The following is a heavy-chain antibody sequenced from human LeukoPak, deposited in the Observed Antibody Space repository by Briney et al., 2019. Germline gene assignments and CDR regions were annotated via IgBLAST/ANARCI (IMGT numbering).Heavy chain of an antibody. J-gene: IGHJ4*02. CDR3: ARVPYYYDSSGYYSNWKFDY. CDR2: IHYSGST. Sequence: SETLSLTCTVSGGSVSSGSYYWSWIRQPPGKGLEWIGYIHYSGSTNYNPSLKSRVTISVDTSKNQFSLKLSSVTAADTAVYYCARVPYYYDSSGYYSNWKFDYWGQGTLVTVSS. CDR1: GGSVSSGSYY. D-gene: IGHD3-22*01. V-gene: IGHV4-61*01.